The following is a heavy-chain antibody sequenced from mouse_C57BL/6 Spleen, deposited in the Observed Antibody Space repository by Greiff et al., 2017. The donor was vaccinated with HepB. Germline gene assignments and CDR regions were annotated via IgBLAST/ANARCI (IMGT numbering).Heavy chain of an antibody. J-gene: IGHJ2*01. V-gene: IGHV10-1*01. Sequence: EADGGLVQPKGSLKLSCAASGFSFNTYAMNWVRQAPGKGLEWVARIRSKSNNYATYYADSVKDRFTISRDDSESMLYLQMNNLKTEDTAMYYCVRHRTGYFDYWGQGTTLTVSS. CDR2: IRSKSNNYAT. CDR3: VRHRTGYFDY. CDR1: GFSFNTYA.